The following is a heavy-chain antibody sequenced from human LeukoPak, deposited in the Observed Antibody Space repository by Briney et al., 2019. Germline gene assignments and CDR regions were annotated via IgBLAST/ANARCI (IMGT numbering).Heavy chain of an antibody. CDR1: GFTFSSYS. J-gene: IGHJ4*02. CDR2: ISSSSSYI. CDR3: ATGGLLWFGEAVLDF. Sequence: PGGSLRLSCAASGFTFSSYSMNWVSQAPGKGLEWVSSISSSSSYIYYADSVKGRFTISRDNAKNSLYLQMNSLRAEDTAVYYCATGGLLWFGEAVLDFWGQGTLVTVSS. V-gene: IGHV3-21*01. D-gene: IGHD3-10*01.